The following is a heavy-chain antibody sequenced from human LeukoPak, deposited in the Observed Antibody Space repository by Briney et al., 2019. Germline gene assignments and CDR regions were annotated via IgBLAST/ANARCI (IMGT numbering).Heavy chain of an antibody. CDR3: LKSDSSGYYYLRRFDY. CDR2: ISVAGSTI. V-gene: IGHV3-23*01. CDR1: GFTFSSFA. J-gene: IGHJ4*02. D-gene: IGHD3-22*01. Sequence: GGSLRLSCAAYGFTFSSFAMTWVRQAPGKGLEWVSGISVAGSTILYADSVKGRFTISRDNSKNTLYLRMDSLRAEDTAVYYCLKSDSSGYYYLRRFDYWGQGTLVTVSS.